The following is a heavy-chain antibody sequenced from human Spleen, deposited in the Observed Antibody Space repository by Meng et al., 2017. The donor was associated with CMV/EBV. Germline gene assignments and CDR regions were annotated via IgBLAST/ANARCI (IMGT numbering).Heavy chain of an antibody. J-gene: IGHJ4*02. CDR2: IYYSGGT. V-gene: IGHV4-31*02. CDR3: AREIGNSGEDLFDY. D-gene: IGHD4-23*01. CDR1: VAPLSSGVFS. Sequence: PVAPLSSGVFSCGYLPQPPGVGLEWLWYIYYSGGTSSTPSLNSRVTISVDTSKNQFSLKLSSVTAADTAVYYCAREIGNSGEDLFDYWGQGTLVTVSS.